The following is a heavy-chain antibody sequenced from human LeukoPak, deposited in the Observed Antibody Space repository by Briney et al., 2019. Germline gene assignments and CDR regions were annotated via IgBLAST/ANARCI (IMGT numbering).Heavy chain of an antibody. J-gene: IGHJ3*02. D-gene: IGHD2-21*02. CDR1: GYTFTGYY. Sequence: ASVKVSCKASGYTFTGYYMHWVRQAPGQGLEWMGWINPNSGGTNYAQKFQGWVTMTRDTSISTAYMELSRLRSDDTAVYYCARQYCGGDCYSRTWAFDIWGQGTMVTVSS. V-gene: IGHV1-2*04. CDR3: ARQYCGGDCYSRTWAFDI. CDR2: INPNSGGT.